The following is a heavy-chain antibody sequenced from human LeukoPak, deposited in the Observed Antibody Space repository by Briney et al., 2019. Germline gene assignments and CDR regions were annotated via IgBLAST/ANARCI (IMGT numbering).Heavy chain of an antibody. CDR1: GXNCTNYW. CDR3: ARRGDSYGRFDY. Sequence: GESLKISCKASGXNCTNYWIGWVRQMPGKGLEWIGFSSPGDSDKRYSPSFQGQVTISADKSICTAYLQWSSLKASDTAMYYCARRGDSYGRFDYWGQGILVTVSS. V-gene: IGHV5-51*01. CDR2: SSPGDSDK. D-gene: IGHD5-18*01. J-gene: IGHJ4*02.